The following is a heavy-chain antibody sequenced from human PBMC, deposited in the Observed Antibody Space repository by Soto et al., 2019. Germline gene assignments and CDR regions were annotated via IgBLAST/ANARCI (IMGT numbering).Heavy chain of an antibody. CDR1: GYTFTSYG. J-gene: IGHJ6*02. Sequence: GASVKVSCKASGYTFTSYGISWVRQAPGQGLEWMGWISAYNGNTNYAQKLQGRVTMTTDTSTSTAYMELRSLRSDDTAVYYCARDGDCSSTSFYLPYDYYYYGMVVWGQGT. D-gene: IGHD2-2*01. CDR2: ISAYNGNT. CDR3: ARDGDCSSTSFYLPYDYYYYGMVV. V-gene: IGHV1-18*01.